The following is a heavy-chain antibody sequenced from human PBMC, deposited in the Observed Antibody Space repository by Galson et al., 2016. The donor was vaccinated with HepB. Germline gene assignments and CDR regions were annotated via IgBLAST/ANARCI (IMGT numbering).Heavy chain of an antibody. V-gene: IGHV1-46*02. CDR1: GYTFNTNN. J-gene: IGHJ4*02. CDR2: IKPSGGNT. CDR3: ARELDHSFYFDY. D-gene: IGHD1-14*01. Sequence: SCKASGYTFNTNNMHWVRQAPGQGLEWMGIIKPSGGNTIYAQKFQDRITMTRDTSTSTVYMELISLRSEDTAVYYCARELDHSFYFDYWGQGTLLTVSS.